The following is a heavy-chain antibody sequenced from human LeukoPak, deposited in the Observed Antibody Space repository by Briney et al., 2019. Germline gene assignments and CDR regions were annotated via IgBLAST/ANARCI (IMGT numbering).Heavy chain of an antibody. CDR2: ISTGGDRA. Sequence: GGSLRLSCAASGFTFSNYPMDWVRQAPGKGLEWVSAISTGGDRAYYADSVKGRFTTSRDNSRNTLYLQLNSLRAEDTAVYYCARGLCGGDCYDYWGQGNLVTVSS. J-gene: IGHJ4*02. CDR1: GFTFSNYP. D-gene: IGHD2-21*01. V-gene: IGHV3-23*01. CDR3: ARGLCGGDCYDY.